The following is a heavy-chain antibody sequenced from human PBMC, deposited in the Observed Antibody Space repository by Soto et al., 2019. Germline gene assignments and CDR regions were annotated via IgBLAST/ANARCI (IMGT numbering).Heavy chain of an antibody. D-gene: IGHD6-13*01. CDR2: INTYNGNK. J-gene: IGHJ5*02. CDR3: AREPAAGDWFDP. CDR1: GYSFTSYG. V-gene: IGHV1-18*01. Sequence: QVQLVQSGAEVKKPGASVKVSCKASGYSFTSYGITWVRQAPGQGLEWMGWINTYNGNKNYAQKLQGRVTMTTDTSTSTAYMELRSLRSDDTAVYYCAREPAAGDWFDPWGQGTLVTVSS.